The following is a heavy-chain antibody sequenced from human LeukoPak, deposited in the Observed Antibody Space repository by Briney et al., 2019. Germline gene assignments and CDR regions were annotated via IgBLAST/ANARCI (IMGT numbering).Heavy chain of an antibody. CDR2: IYSDDNT. CDR3: ARNAGSGYSSSFLDF. D-gene: IGHD3-22*01. Sequence: GAALRLSCAASGFTVSSNYMSWVGQAPGKGLEWVAVIYSDDNTYYYDAVKGGFITTRDNSKNTLYLQMNNRRAEDTAVYYCARNAGSGYSSSFLDFWGQGTRVTVSS. J-gene: IGHJ4*02. CDR1: GFTVSSNY. V-gene: IGHV3-53*01.